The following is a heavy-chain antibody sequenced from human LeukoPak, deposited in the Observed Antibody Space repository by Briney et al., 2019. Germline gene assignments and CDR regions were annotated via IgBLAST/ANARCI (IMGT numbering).Heavy chain of an antibody. CDR2: IIPIFGTA. CDR1: GGTFSSYA. CDR3: ARVVLGSGSYYTKGYYYYGMDV. D-gene: IGHD1-26*01. J-gene: IGHJ6*02. Sequence: SVKVSCKASGGTFSSYAISWVRQAPGQGLEWMGGIIPIFGTANYALKFQGRVTITADESTSTAYMELSSLRSEDTAVYYCARVVLGSGSYYTKGYYYYGMDVWGQGTTVTVSS. V-gene: IGHV1-69*13.